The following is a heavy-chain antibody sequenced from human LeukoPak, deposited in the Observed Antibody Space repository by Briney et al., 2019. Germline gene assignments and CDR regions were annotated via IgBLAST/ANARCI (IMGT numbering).Heavy chain of an antibody. CDR1: GYTFTSYD. D-gene: IGHD2-8*01. V-gene: IGHV1-8*01. CDR3: ARGLYCTNGECRDY. J-gene: IGHJ4*02. Sequence: GASVKVSCKAAGYTFTSYDINWVRQATRQELKGMGWMNPNSGNTGYAQKCQGTVTMTRNTSISIAYMELSSLRSEDTAVYYCARGLYCTNGECRDYWGQGTLVTVSS. CDR2: MNPNSGNT.